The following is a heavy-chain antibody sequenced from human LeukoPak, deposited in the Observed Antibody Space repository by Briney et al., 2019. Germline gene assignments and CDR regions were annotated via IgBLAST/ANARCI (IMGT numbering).Heavy chain of an antibody. V-gene: IGHV3-23*01. CDR2: ISGSGGST. CDR3: AKDLFPVVVTASPAEYFQH. Sequence: GGSLRLSCAASGFTFSSYAMSWVRQAPGKGLEWVSAISGSGGSTYYADSVKGRFTISRDNSKNTLYLQMNSLRAGDTAVYYCAKDLFPVVVTASPAEYFQHWGQGTLVTVSS. CDR1: GFTFSSYA. D-gene: IGHD2-21*02. J-gene: IGHJ1*01.